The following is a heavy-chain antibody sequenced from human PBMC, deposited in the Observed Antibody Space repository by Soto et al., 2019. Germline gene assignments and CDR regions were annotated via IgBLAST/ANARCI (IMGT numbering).Heavy chain of an antibody. CDR1: GGSISSYY. CDR2: IYYSGST. Sequence: PSATLSLTCTFSGGSISSYYWSWIRQPPGKGLEWIGYIYYSGSTNYNPSLKSRVTISVDTSKNQFSLKLSSVTAADTAVYYCARRRGYSSGYFGMDVWGQGTRVTVSS. J-gene: IGHJ6*02. D-gene: IGHD5-18*01. V-gene: IGHV4-59*01. CDR3: ARRRGYSSGYFGMDV.